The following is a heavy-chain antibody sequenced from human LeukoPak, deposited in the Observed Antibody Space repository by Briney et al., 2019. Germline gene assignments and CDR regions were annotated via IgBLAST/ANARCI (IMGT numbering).Heavy chain of an antibody. Sequence: SETLSLTXTVSGGSISSSSYHWGWIRQPPGKGLEWSGTTDYSGDTYFNPSLKSRVTISVDTSKNQFSLNLNSVTAADTAVYYCARLFWGKYYFDYWGQGTLVTVSS. V-gene: IGHV4-39*01. CDR1: GGSISSSSYH. CDR2: TDYSGDT. J-gene: IGHJ4*02. D-gene: IGHD7-27*01. CDR3: ARLFWGKYYFDY.